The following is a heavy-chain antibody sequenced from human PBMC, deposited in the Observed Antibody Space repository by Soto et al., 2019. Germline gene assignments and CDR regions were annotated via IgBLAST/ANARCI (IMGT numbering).Heavy chain of an antibody. CDR3: AKDHGMDV. J-gene: IGHJ6*02. CDR2: ISGSGGST. CDR1: GFTFSDYA. V-gene: IGHV3-23*01. Sequence: GSLRLSCVASGFTFSDYAMAWVRQSPGKGLEWVSSISGSGGSTYYADSVKGRFTISRDNSKNTVFLQMNSLRAEDTAVYYCAKDHGMDVWGQGATVTVSS.